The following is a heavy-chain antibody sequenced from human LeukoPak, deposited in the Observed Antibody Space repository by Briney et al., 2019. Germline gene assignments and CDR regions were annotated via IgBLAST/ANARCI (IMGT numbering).Heavy chain of an antibody. V-gene: IGHV4-59*08. Sequence: SETLSLTCTVSGGSISSYYWSWIRQSPGKGLEWIGYIYYSGSTNYNPSLKSRVTISVDTSKNQFSLKLSSVTAADTAVYYCARLSSSGYCLDYWGQGTLVTVSS. CDR1: GGSISSYY. J-gene: IGHJ4*02. CDR3: ARLSSSGYCLDY. CDR2: IYYSGST. D-gene: IGHD3-22*01.